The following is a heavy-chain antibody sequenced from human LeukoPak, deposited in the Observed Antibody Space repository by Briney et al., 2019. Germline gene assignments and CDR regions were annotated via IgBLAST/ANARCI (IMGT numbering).Heavy chain of an antibody. V-gene: IGHV3-21*01. Sequence: PGGSLRLSCAASGFTFSSYSMNWVRQAPGKGLEWVSSISSSSSYIYYADSVKGRFTISRDNAKNSLYLQMNSLRAEDTVVYYCASPRIVGARRPFDYWGQGTLVTVSS. D-gene: IGHD1-26*01. J-gene: IGHJ4*02. CDR1: GFTFSSYS. CDR2: ISSSSSYI. CDR3: ASPRIVGARRPFDY.